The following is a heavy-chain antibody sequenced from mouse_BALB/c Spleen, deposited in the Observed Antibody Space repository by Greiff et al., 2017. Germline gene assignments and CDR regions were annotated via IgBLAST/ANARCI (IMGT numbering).Heavy chain of an antibody. CDR2: ISSGSSTI. D-gene: IGHD2-3*01. CDR1: GFTFSSFG. J-gene: IGHJ4*01. V-gene: IGHV5-17*02. CDR3: ARDGYYGAMDD. Sequence: EVQRVESGGGLVQPGGSRKLSCAASGFTFSSFGMHWVRQAPEKGLEWVAYISSGSSTIYYADTVKGRFTISRDNPKNTLFLQMTSLRSEDTAMYYCARDGYYGAMDDWGQGTSVTVSS.